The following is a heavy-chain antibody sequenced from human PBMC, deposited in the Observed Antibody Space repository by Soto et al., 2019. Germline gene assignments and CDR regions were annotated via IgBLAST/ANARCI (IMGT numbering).Heavy chain of an antibody. J-gene: IGHJ5*02. CDR1: GGTFSSYA. CDR2: IIPIFGTA. Sequence: QVQLVQSGAEVKKPGSSVKVSCKASGGTFSSYAISWVRLAPGQGLEWMGGIIPIFGTANYAQKFQGRVTITADESTNTAYMELSSLRSEDTAVYYCARVQVYCITTSCSYNWFDPWFQGTLVTVSS. V-gene: IGHV1-69*12. D-gene: IGHD2-2*01. CDR3: ARVQVYCITTSCSYNWFDP.